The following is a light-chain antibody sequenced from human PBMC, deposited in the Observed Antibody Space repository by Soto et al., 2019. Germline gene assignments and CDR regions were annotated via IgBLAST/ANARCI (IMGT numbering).Light chain of an antibody. Sequence: QSVLTQPRSVSESPGQSVAISCTGTRGDVGGYNYVSWYQQHPGRAPKLMIYDVNKRPSGGPDRFSGSKSGNTASLTISGLQAEDEADYYCCSCTGSHSYVFGTGTKVTVL. V-gene: IGLV2-11*01. J-gene: IGLJ1*01. CDR2: DVN. CDR1: RGDVGGYNY. CDR3: CSCTGSHSYV.